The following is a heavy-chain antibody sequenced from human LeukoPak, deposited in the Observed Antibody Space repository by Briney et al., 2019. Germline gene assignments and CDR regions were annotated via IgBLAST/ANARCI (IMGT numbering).Heavy chain of an antibody. J-gene: IGHJ6*02. V-gene: IGHV3-53*01. CDR1: GFTFSSYA. Sequence: GGSLRLSCAASGFTFSSYAMSWVRQAPGKGLEWVSVIYSGGSTYYADSVKGRFTISRDNSKNTLYLQMNSLRAEDTAVYYCASQVRLADYGMDVWGQGTTVTVSS. CDR2: IYSGGST. CDR3: ASQVRLADYGMDV. D-gene: IGHD3-10*01.